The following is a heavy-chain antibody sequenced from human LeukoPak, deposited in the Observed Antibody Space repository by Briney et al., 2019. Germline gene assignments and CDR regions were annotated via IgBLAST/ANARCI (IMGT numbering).Heavy chain of an antibody. Sequence: PGGSLRLSCAASGFTFSSYAMHWVRQAPGKGLEWVAVISYDGSNKYYADSVKGRFTISRDSSKNTLYLQMNSLGAEDTAVYYCAREFSGILDYWGQGTLVTVSS. CDR3: AREFSGILDY. CDR2: ISYDGSNK. J-gene: IGHJ4*02. V-gene: IGHV3-30*04. CDR1: GFTFSSYA.